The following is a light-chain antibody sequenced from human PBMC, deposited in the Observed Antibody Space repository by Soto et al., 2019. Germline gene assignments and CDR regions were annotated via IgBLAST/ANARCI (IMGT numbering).Light chain of an antibody. CDR3: QPRSKLPRT. J-gene: IGKJ4*01. Sequence: EILLTQSPATLSLSPGERATLSCRASQSVGDYLAWYQQRPGQAPRLLIYGASKRATGIPARFSASGSETDFTLTIRSLEPDDLAVYFCQPRSKLPRTFGGGTKIEVK. CDR2: GAS. V-gene: IGKV3-11*01. CDR1: QSVGDY.